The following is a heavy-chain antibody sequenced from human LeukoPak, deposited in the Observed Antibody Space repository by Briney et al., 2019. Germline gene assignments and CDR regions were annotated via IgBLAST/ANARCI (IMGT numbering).Heavy chain of an antibody. CDR2: IYYSGST. J-gene: IGHJ4*02. CDR3: ARGNQDRGALDY. D-gene: IGHD3-10*01. V-gene: IGHV4-59*12. Sequence: TASETLSLTCTVSGGSISSYYWSWIRQPPGKGLEWIGYIYYSGSTNYNPSLKSRVTISVDTSKNQFSLKLSSVTAADTAVYYCARGNQDRGALDYWGQGTLVTVSS. CDR1: GGSISSYY.